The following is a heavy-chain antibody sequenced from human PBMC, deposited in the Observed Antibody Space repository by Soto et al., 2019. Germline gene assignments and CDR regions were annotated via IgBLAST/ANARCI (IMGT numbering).Heavy chain of an antibody. CDR3: AREFPTSSGWSLGFDY. D-gene: IGHD6-19*01. J-gene: IGHJ4*02. V-gene: IGHV4-31*03. CDR2: IYYSGST. CDR1: GGSISSGGYY. Sequence: PSETLSLTCTVSGGSISSGGYYWSWIRQHPGKGLEWIGYIYYSGSTYYNPSLKSRVTISVDTSKNQFSLKLSSVTAADTAVYYCAREFPTSSGWSLGFDYWGQGTLVTVSS.